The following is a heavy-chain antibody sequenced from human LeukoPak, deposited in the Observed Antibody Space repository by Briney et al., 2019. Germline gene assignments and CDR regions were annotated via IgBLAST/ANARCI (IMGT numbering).Heavy chain of an antibody. CDR3: ASAGMPYYYYGMDV. CDR2: IIPILGIA. D-gene: IGHD1-26*01. CDR1: GGTYSSYA. V-gene: IGHV1-69*04. J-gene: IGHJ6*02. Sequence: SVKVSCKASGGTYSSYAISWVRQAPGQGLEWMGRIIPILGIANYAQKFQGRVTITADKSTSTAYMELSSLRSEDTAVYYCASAGMPYYYYGMDVWGQGTTVTVSS.